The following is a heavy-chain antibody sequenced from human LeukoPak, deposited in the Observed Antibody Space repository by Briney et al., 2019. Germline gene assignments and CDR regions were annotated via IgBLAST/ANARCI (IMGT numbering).Heavy chain of an antibody. D-gene: IGHD2-2*01. CDR3: VVVLVPAAVWQFDL. CDR2: IGVDGSKK. J-gene: IGHJ2*01. CDR1: GFTFFQHG. Sequence: PGGSLRLSCAASGFTFFQHGFHWVRQAPGKGLERVALIGVDGSKKYYADSLKDRITISRDNSKNTLYLQMNSLRVEDTAVYYCVVVLVPAAVWQFDLWGRGTLVTVSS. V-gene: IGHV3-33*03.